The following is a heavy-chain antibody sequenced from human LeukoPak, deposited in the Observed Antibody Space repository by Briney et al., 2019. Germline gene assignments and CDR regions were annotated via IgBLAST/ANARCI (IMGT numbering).Heavy chain of an antibody. J-gene: IGHJ2*01. CDR2: FDPEDGET. Sequence: ASVKVSCKVSGYTLTELSMHWVRQAPGKGLEWMGGFDPEDGETIYAQKFQGRVTMTEDTSTDTAYMELSSLRSEDTAVHYCATDSLAAALSFDLWGRGTLVTVSS. D-gene: IGHD6-13*01. CDR3: ATDSLAAALSFDL. V-gene: IGHV1-24*01. CDR1: GYTLTELS.